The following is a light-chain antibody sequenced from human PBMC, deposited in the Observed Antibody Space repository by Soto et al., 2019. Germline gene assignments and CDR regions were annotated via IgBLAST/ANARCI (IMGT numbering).Light chain of an antibody. CDR2: DAS. V-gene: IGKV3-11*01. Sequence: EIVLTQSPATLSLSPGERATLSCRASQSVSSYLAWYQQKPGQAPRLLIYDASNRATGIPARFSGSESGTDFTLTISSLEPEDFAVYYCQQRSNWPLTFGQGTRLEI. J-gene: IGKJ5*01. CDR3: QQRSNWPLT. CDR1: QSVSSY.